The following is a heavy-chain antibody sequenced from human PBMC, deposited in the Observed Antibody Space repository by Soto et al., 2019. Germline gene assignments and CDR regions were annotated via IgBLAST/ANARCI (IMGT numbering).Heavy chain of an antibody. CDR3: ARHSRISISGVVIVDWFDP. V-gene: IGHV4-39*01. J-gene: IGHJ5*02. CDR1: GGSISSSSYY. D-gene: IGHD3-3*01. Sequence: SETLSLTCTVSGGSISSSSYYWGWIRQPPGKGLEWIGSIYYSGNTYYNPSLKSRVTMSRDTSKNQFSLKLRSVTAADTALYYCARHSRISISGVVIVDWFDPWGQGTLVTVSS. CDR2: IYYSGNT.